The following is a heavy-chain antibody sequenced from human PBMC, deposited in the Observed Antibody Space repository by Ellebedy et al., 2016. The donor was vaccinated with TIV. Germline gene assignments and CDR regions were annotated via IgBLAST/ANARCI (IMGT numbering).Heavy chain of an antibody. CDR1: GFTFDDYA. D-gene: IGHD3-3*01. J-gene: IGHJ4*02. CDR3: AKDIRKGDYDFWSGSDY. CDR2: ISWNSGSI. Sequence: SLKISXAASGFTFDDYAMHWVRQAPGKGLEWVSGISWNSGSIGYADSVKGRFTISRDNAKNSLYLQMNSLRAEDTALYYCAKDIRKGDYDFWSGSDYWGQGTLVTVSS. V-gene: IGHV3-9*01.